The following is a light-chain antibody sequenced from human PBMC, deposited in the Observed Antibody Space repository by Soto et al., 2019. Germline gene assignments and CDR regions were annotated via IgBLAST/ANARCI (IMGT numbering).Light chain of an antibody. CDR1: QSIRSF. CDR2: AAS. J-gene: IGKJ1*01. CDR3: QHYNSYSEA. V-gene: IGKV1-39*01. Sequence: DIQITQSPSSLSASVGDRVTITCRASQSIRSFLNWYQQKPGKAPKVLISAASTLQSGVPSRFSGSGSGTEFTLTISSLQPDDFATYYCQHYNSYSEAFGQGTKVDIK.